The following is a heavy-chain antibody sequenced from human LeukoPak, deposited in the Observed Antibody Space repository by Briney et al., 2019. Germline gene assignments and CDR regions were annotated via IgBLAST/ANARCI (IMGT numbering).Heavy chain of an antibody. Sequence: PGGSLRLSCAASGFIFNNYWIGWVRQAPGKGLEWVANIKQDGSEIYYVDSVKGRFTISRDNTKNSVYLQMNSLRAEDTAVYYCARQLGGSGSYWGQGTLVTVSS. CDR3: ARQLGGSGSY. J-gene: IGHJ4*02. CDR2: IKQDGSEI. D-gene: IGHD3-10*01. CDR1: GFIFNNYW. V-gene: IGHV3-7*01.